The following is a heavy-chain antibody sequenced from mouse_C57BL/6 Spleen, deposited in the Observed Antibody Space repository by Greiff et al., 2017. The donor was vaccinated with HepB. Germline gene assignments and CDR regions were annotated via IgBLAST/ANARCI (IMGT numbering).Heavy chain of an antibody. CDR1: GFSFNTYA. V-gene: IGHV10-1*01. CDR3: VRQGRRDYAMDY. J-gene: IGHJ4*01. Sequence: EADGGLVQPKGSLKLSCAASGFSFNTYAMNWVRQAPGKCLEWVARIRSKRNNYATYYADSVKDRFTISRDDSESMLYLQMNNLKTEDTAMYYCVRQGRRDYAMDYWGQGTSVTVSS. CDR2: IRSKRNNYAT.